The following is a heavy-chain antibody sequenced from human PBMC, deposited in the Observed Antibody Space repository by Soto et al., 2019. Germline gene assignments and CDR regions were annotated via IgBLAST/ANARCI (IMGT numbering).Heavy chain of an antibody. J-gene: IGHJ6*02. CDR2: ILPMLHTT. CDR1: GGTFSSFA. D-gene: IGHD3-22*01. CDR3: ARDPNDSSAYYHHYYYGMDV. V-gene: IGHV1-69*06. Sequence: QVQLVQSGPEVKKPGSSVRVSRKASGGTFSSFAVSWVRQAPGQGLEWMGRILPMLHTTNYAQKFQDRLTITADTSTNTAYMDLRSLRSEDTAVYFCARDPNDSSAYYHHYYYGMDVWGQGTTVTVSS.